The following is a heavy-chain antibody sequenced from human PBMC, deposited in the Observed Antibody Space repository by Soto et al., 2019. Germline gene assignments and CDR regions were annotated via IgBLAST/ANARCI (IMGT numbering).Heavy chain of an antibody. CDR1: GGSISSGAYY. J-gene: IGHJ4*02. V-gene: IGHV4-31*03. Sequence: QVQLQESGPGLVKPSQTLSLTCTVSGGSISSGAYYWSWIRQHPGKGLEWIGYIYYRGSTYYNPSLKSRVTISGDTAKNQCSLKLSSVTAADTDVYDFSRDTVTTCCGYWGQGTLVTVS. D-gene: IGHD4-17*01. CDR3: SRDTVTTCCGY. CDR2: IYYRGST.